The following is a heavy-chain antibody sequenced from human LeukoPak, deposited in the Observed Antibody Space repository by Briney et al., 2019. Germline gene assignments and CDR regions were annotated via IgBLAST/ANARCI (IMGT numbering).Heavy chain of an antibody. V-gene: IGHV3-53*05. Sequence: GGSLRLSCAASGFSVGNNYVTWVRQPPGKGLEWVSVIYTDGSTYYADSVKGRFIISRDCSKNTLYLQMNSLRAEDTAVYYCTDAVAGWGQGTLVTVSS. CDR3: TDAVAG. CDR1: GFSVGNNY. J-gene: IGHJ4*02. D-gene: IGHD4-23*01. CDR2: IYTDGST.